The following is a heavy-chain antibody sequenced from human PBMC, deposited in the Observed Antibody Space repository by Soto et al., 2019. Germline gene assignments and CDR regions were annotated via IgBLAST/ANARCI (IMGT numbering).Heavy chain of an antibody. CDR3: ARDGSSTSCYAYP. CDR1: GGTFSSYT. Sequence: QVQRVQSGAEVKKPGSSVKVSCKASGGTFSSYTISWVRQAPGQGLEWMGRIIPILGIANHAQKFQGRVTITAKKSTSTAYMEQSSLRSEDTAVYYCARDGSSTSCYAYPWGQGTLVTVSS. V-gene: IGHV1-69*08. J-gene: IGHJ5*02. CDR2: IIPILGIA. D-gene: IGHD2-2*01.